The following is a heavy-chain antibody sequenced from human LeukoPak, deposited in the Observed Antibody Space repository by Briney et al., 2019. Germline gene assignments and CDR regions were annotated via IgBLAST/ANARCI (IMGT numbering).Heavy chain of an antibody. CDR1: GYSFTTYW. Sequence: GESLKISCRGSGYSFTTYWIGWVRQMPGEGLQWMGIIYPGDSDIRYSPSFQGQVTISADKSIITAYLQWSSLKASDTAMYYCARHGRGSRSPNAFDIWGQGTMVSVSS. CDR2: IYPGDSDI. CDR3: ARHGRGSRSPNAFDI. V-gene: IGHV5-51*01. J-gene: IGHJ3*02. D-gene: IGHD3-10*01.